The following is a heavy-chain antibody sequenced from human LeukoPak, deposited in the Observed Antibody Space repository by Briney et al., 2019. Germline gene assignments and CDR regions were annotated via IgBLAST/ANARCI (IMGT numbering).Heavy chain of an antibody. Sequence: GASVKVSCKASGYAFTSYDINWVRQATGQGLEWMGWMNPNSGNTGYAQKFQGRVTMTRDTSISTAYMELSRLRSDDTAVYYCARERYSGNYFWDYWGQGTLVTVSS. V-gene: IGHV1-8*01. CDR2: MNPNSGNT. J-gene: IGHJ4*02. D-gene: IGHD1-26*01. CDR1: GYAFTSYD. CDR3: ARERYSGNYFWDY.